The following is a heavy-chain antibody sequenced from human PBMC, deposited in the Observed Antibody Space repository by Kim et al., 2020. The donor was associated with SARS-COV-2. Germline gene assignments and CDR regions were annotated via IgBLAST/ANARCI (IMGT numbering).Heavy chain of an antibody. J-gene: IGHJ4*02. D-gene: IGHD2-15*01. CDR1: GFTFSSYA. CDR2: ISGSGSTI. Sequence: GGSLRLSCEASGFTFSSYAMSWARQAAGEGLEWVSIISGSGSTIFSADFVKGRFTISRDNSKNAVYLQMNSLRVEDTAIYYCARAIRDKSATKTSAHFDYCGPGDLCALSS. V-gene: IGHV3-23*01. CDR3: ARAIRDKSATKTSAHFDY.